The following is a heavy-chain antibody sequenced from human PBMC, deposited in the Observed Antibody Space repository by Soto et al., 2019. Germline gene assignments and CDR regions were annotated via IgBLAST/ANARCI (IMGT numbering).Heavy chain of an antibody. CDR2: MKPNSGNT. D-gene: IGHD2-15*01. CDR3: AVYCSGGRCLSDY. J-gene: IGHJ4*02. CDR1: GYTFTSYD. V-gene: IGHV1-8*01. Sequence: ASVKVSCKVSGYTFTSYDINWVRQATGQGLEWMGWMKPNSGNTGYAQKFQGRVTMTRNTSISKAYMELSSLRSEDTAVYYCAVYCSGGRCLSDYWGQGTLVTVSS.